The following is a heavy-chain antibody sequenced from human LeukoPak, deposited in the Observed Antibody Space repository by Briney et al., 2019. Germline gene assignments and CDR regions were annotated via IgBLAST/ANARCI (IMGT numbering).Heavy chain of an antibody. CDR3: ARSHNYYGSGDY. CDR2: IYYTGTT. Sequence: SETLSLTCTVSAGSVSNGNYYWRWLRQPPGKAREWIGYIYYTGTTYYIPSLEGRVTISVDTSKNQFSVQLNSVPAADTAVYYCARSHNYYGSGDYWSQGTLVTVSS. CDR1: AGSVSNGNYY. V-gene: IGHV4-61*01. D-gene: IGHD3-10*01. J-gene: IGHJ4*02.